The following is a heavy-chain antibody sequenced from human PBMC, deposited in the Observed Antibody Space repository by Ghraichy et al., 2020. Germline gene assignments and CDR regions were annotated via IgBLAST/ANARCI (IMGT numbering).Heavy chain of an antibody. CDR1: GSFSGYY. Sequence: SHTLSLTCAVYGSFSGYYWSWIRQSPGKGLEWIGEINDIGSTHYNPSLVSRVTIPVDTSKNQFSLKLTSVTAADTAVYFCVRQPGGPIDDPAYWYFDFWGRGTLVPVSS. J-gene: IGHJ2*01. V-gene: IGHV4-34*01. CDR2: INDIGST. D-gene: IGHD1-14*01. CDR3: VRQPGGPIDDPAYWYFDF.